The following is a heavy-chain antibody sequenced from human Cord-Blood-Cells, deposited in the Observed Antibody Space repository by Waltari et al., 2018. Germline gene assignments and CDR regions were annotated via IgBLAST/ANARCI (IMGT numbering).Heavy chain of an antibody. J-gene: IGHJ4*02. V-gene: IGHV1-46*01. CDR2: INPSGGST. CDR3: ARGGSSSWYDNRDFDY. Sequence: QVQLVQSGAEVKKPGASVKVSCKASGYTFTRYYMHWVRQAPGQGLEWMGIINPSGGSTSYAKKFQGRVTMTRDTSTSTVYMELSSLRSGDTAVYYCARGGSSSWYDNRDFDYWGQGTLVTVSS. CDR1: GYTFTRYY. D-gene: IGHD6-13*01.